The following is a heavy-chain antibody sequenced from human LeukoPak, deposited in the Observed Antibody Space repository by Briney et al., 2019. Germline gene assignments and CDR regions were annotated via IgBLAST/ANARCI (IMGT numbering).Heavy chain of an antibody. Sequence: GGSLRLSCAASGFTFSSYWMSWVRQAPGKGLEWVANIKQDGSEKYYVDSVKGRFTISRDNAKNSLYLQMNSLRAEDTAVYYCARPDYGSGSYYGYWGQGTLVTVSS. J-gene: IGHJ4*02. CDR2: IKQDGSEK. CDR3: ARPDYGSGSYYGY. D-gene: IGHD3-10*01. V-gene: IGHV3-7*01. CDR1: GFTFSSYW.